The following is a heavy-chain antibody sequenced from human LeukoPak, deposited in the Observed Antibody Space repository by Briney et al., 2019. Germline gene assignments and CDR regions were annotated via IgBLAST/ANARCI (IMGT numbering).Heavy chain of an antibody. Sequence: GGSLRLSCAVSGFTFSSYAMHWVRQAPGKGLEWVAVISYDGSNKYYADSVKGRFTISRDNSKNTLYLQMNSLRAEDTAVYYCARPRILRYFDWLLYGWGQGTLVTVSS. CDR2: ISYDGSNK. V-gene: IGHV3-30*04. J-gene: IGHJ4*02. D-gene: IGHD3-9*01. CDR1: GFTFSSYA. CDR3: ARPRILRYFDWLLYG.